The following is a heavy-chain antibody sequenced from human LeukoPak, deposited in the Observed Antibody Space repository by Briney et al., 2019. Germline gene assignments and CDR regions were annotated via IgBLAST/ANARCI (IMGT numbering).Heavy chain of an antibody. CDR1: GFTFSSYA. J-gene: IGHJ4*02. Sequence: GGSLRLSCAASGFTFSSYAMHWVRQAPGKGLEWVAVISYDGSNKYYADSVKGRFTISRDNSKNTLYLQMNSLRAEDTAVYYCARDQWLVSPFDYWGQGTLVTVSS. CDR3: ARDQWLVSPFDY. CDR2: ISYDGSNK. V-gene: IGHV3-30-3*01. D-gene: IGHD6-19*01.